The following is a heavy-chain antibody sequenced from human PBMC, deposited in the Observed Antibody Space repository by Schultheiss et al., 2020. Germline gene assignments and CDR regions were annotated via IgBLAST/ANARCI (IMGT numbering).Heavy chain of an antibody. CDR2: MYYSGST. J-gene: IGHJ4*02. D-gene: IGHD2-8*02. CDR1: GGSISSGGYY. V-gene: IGHV4-31*03. CDR3: ARAPSRYTGFDY. Sequence: SETLSLTCTVSGGSISSGGYYWSWIRQHPGKGLEWIGYMYYSGSTYYNPSLKSRVAISVDTSKNQLSPKLSSVTAADTAFYYCARAPSRYTGFDYWGQGTLVTVSS.